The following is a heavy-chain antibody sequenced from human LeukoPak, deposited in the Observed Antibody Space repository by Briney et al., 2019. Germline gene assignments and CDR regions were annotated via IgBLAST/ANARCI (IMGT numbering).Heavy chain of an antibody. CDR3: ARVAAEVVGVPGAIGFGWLRRDYYYMDV. D-gene: IGHD2-2*02. CDR1: GYTFTSYY. Sequence: ASVKVSCKASGYTFTSYYIHWVRQAPGEGLEWMGIINPSGGSTSYAQKFQGRVTMTRDMSTSTVYMELSSLRSEDTAVYYCARVAAEVVGVPGAIGFGWLRRDYYYMDVWGKGTTVTISS. CDR2: INPSGGST. V-gene: IGHV1-46*01. J-gene: IGHJ6*03.